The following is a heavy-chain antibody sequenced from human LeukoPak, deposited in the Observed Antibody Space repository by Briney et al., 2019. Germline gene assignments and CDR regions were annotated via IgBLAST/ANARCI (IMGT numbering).Heavy chain of an antibody. CDR1: GVSFSSYT. CDR2: ISSNGDST. J-gene: IGHJ4*02. D-gene: IGHD3-10*01. V-gene: IGHV3-64*01. Sequence: GGALRLSCAACGVSFSSYTMHWGRRTLGARVEYGSAISSNGDSTYYANTVKGGFTISTDNSTNTLYIHMCRLRDEAIAVYYYSRGGHYYYGSGSHVDYWGQGTLVTVSS. CDR3: SRGGHYYYGSGSHVDY.